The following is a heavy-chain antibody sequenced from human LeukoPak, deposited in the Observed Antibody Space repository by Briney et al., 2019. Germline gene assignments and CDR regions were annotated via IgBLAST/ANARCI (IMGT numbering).Heavy chain of an antibody. D-gene: IGHD3-10*02. V-gene: IGHV4-59*01. CDR2: IYYNGNS. J-gene: IGHJ4*02. CDR1: GGYISDLY. Sequence: SETLSLTCTVSGGYISDLYWNWIRQSPGKGLQWIGYIYYNGNSNYDPSLRSRVTISVDTSKNQFSLNLKSVTAADTATYFCARGYGRGFLLDYWGQGALVTVSS. CDR3: ARGYGRGFLLDY.